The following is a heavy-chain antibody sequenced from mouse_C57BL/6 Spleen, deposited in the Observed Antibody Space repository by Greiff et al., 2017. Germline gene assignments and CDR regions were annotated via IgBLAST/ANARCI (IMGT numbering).Heavy chain of an antibody. J-gene: IGHJ4*01. CDR1: GFTFSDYY. V-gene: IGHV5-16*01. Sequence: DVHLVESEGGLVQPGSSMKLSCTASGFTFSDYYMAWVRQVPEKGLEWVANINYDGSSTYYLDSLKSRFIISRDNAKNILYLQMSSLKSEDTATYYCATYYSNYEAYYYAMDYWGQGTSVTVSS. CDR2: INYDGSST. CDR3: ATYYSNYEAYYYAMDY. D-gene: IGHD2-5*01.